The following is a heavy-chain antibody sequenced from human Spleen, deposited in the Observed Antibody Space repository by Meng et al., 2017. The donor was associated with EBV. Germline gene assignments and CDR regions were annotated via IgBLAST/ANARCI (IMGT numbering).Heavy chain of an antibody. V-gene: IGHV2-5*02. CDR1: GSSLSSGGLG. CDR3: AHRVDHSNSLDFDY. Sequence: QITLKESGPTLLKPXXTLTRTCXSSGSSLSSGGLGVGLILRPPGKALEWLALIYWDDYKRYSPSLKSTLTSTKDTSKIQVVLTVTNMDPVDTAKYYCAHRVDHSNSLDFDYWGQGTLVTVSS. J-gene: IGHJ4*02. D-gene: IGHD6-6*01. CDR2: IYWDDYK.